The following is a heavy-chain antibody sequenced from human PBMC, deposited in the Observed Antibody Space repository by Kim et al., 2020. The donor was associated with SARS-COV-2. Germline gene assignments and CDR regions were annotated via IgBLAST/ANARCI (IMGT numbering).Heavy chain of an antibody. CDR1: GFTFSSYG. V-gene: IGHV3-30*18. CDR3: AKGHAGYSSGWYRNHWFDP. J-gene: IGHJ5*02. CDR2: ISYDGSNK. D-gene: IGHD6-19*01. Sequence: GGSLRLSCAASGFTFSSYGMHWVRQAPGKGLEWVAVISYDGSNKYYADSVKGRFTISRDNSKNALYLQMNSLRAEDTAVYYCAKGHAGYSSGWYRNHWFDPWGQGTLVTVSA.